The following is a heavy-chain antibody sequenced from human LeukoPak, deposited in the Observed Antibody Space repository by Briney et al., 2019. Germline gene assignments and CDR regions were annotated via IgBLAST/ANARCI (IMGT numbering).Heavy chain of an antibody. CDR3: AKRDRTTEFDY. Sequence: PGGSLRLSCATSGFNFNNYGMHWVREPPGKGLEWVALIQPDGIDTYYADFVKGRFTVFRDNSKSTLYLQLNSLTPDDTAIYYCAKRDRTTEFDYWGQGTLVTVSS. CDR2: IQPDGIDT. V-gene: IGHV3-30*02. CDR1: GFNFNNYG. J-gene: IGHJ4*02. D-gene: IGHD1-1*01.